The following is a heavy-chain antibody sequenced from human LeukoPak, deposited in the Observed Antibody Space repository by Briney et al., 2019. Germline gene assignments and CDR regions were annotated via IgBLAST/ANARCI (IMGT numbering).Heavy chain of an antibody. Sequence: SETLSLTFTVSGGSISSYYWSWIRQPPGKGLEWIGYIYYSGSTNYNPSLKSRVTISVDTSKNQFSLKLSSVTAADTAVYYCARHQKAAAGTVGFDYWGQGTLVTVSS. CDR1: GGSISSYY. V-gene: IGHV4-59*08. CDR3: ARHQKAAAGTVGFDY. D-gene: IGHD6-13*01. CDR2: IYYSGST. J-gene: IGHJ4*02.